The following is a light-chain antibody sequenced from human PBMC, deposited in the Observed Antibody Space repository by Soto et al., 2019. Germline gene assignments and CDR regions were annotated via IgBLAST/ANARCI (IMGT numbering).Light chain of an antibody. CDR1: QSVNSN. Sequence: EIVMTQSPATLSVSPGERATLSYRASQSVNSNLAWYQQKPGQAPRLLIYGASTRATGIPAGFSGSGSGTEFTLTISSLQSEDFAVYYCQQYNNWPLTFGGGTKVEIK. CDR2: GAS. CDR3: QQYNNWPLT. V-gene: IGKV3-15*01. J-gene: IGKJ4*01.